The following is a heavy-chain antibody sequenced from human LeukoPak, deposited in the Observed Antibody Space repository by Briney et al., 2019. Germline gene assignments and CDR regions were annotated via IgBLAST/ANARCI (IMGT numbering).Heavy chain of an antibody. CDR3: ARVEGLTATITD. J-gene: IGHJ4*02. Sequence: ASVKVSCKASGYTFTSYYMHWVRQAPGQGLEWMGLIITSAGSTTYAQNFQGRVTLTRDTSTSTVYMEMSSLRSEDTAVYYCARVEGLTATITDWGQGTLVTVSS. V-gene: IGHV1-46*01. CDR1: GYTFTSYY. CDR2: IITSAGST. D-gene: IGHD5-12*01.